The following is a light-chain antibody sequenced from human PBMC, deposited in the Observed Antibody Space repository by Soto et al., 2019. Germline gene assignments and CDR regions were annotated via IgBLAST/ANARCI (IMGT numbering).Light chain of an antibody. Sequence: EIVLTQSPGTLSLYPGEIATLSCRASQSVSSSYLAWYQQKPGQAPRLLIYGASSRATGIPDRFSGSGSGTDFTLTISRLEPEDFAVYYCQHHGSSWTFGQGTKVDIK. CDR1: QSVSSSY. CDR3: QHHGSSWT. V-gene: IGKV3-20*01. CDR2: GAS. J-gene: IGKJ1*01.